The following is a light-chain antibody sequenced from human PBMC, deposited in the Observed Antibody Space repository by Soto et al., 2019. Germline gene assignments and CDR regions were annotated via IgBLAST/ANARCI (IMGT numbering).Light chain of an antibody. V-gene: IGLV2-14*01. CDR1: SSDVGGYNY. Sequence: HSELPKPASVSGSPGQSITISCTGTSSDVGGYNYVSWYQQHPGKAPKFMIYDVSNRPSGVSTRFSGSKSGNTASLTISGLQAEDEADYYCNSYTTSNTRQIVFGTGTKVTVL. CDR3: NSYTTSNTRQIV. CDR2: DVS. J-gene: IGLJ1*01.